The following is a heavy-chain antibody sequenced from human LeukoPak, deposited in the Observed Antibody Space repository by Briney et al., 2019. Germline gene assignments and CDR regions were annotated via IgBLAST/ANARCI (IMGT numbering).Heavy chain of an antibody. CDR1: GFTFSDHY. CDR3: VTVSSFDY. J-gene: IGHJ4*02. V-gene: IGHV3-72*01. Sequence: GGSPRLSCAASGFTFSDHYMDWVRQAPGKGLEWVGRIRNKANSHTTEYAASVKDRFTISRDDSKNSLYLQMNSLKTEDTAVYYCVTVSSFDYWGQGTLVTVSS. CDR2: IRNKANSHTT.